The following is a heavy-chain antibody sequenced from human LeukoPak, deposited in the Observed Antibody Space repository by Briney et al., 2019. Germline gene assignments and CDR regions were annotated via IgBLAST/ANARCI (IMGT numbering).Heavy chain of an antibody. CDR2: IWYDGSHT. Sequence: GGSLRLSCAASGFSFSSYGMRWVRQAPGKGLEWVGDIWYDGSHTYYADSVKGRFTISRDNSKNTLYLQMNSLRAEDTAVYYCARDAYYDFWSGYSPYYYYYGMDVWGQGTTVTVSS. J-gene: IGHJ6*02. D-gene: IGHD3-3*01. CDR1: GFSFSSYG. CDR3: ARDAYYDFWSGYSPYYYYYGMDV. V-gene: IGHV3-33*01.